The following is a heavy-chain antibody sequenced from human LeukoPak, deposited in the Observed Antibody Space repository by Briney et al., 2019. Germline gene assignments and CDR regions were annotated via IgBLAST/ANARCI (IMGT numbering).Heavy chain of an antibody. Sequence: SETLSLTCTVSGYSISSGYYWGWIWQPPGKGLEWIGSIYHSGSTYYNPSLKSRVTISVDTSKNQFSLKLSSVTAADTAVYYCASIRDGLFDYWGQGTLVTVSS. J-gene: IGHJ4*02. CDR3: ASIRDGLFDY. CDR1: GYSISSGYY. CDR2: IYHSGST. D-gene: IGHD3-10*01. V-gene: IGHV4-38-2*02.